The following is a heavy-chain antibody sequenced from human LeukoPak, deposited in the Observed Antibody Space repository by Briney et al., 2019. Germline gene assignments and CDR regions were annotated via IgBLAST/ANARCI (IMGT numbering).Heavy chain of an antibody. V-gene: IGHV1-69*04. CDR2: IIPILGIA. Sequence: ASVKVSCKASGGTFSSYAISWVRQAPGQGLEWMGRIIPILGIANYAQKFQGRVTITADKSTSTAYMELSSLRSEDTAVYYCARGDNGYDSPFPGYWGQGTLVTVSS. CDR1: GGTFSSYA. CDR3: ARGDNGYDSPFPGY. D-gene: IGHD5-12*01. J-gene: IGHJ4*02.